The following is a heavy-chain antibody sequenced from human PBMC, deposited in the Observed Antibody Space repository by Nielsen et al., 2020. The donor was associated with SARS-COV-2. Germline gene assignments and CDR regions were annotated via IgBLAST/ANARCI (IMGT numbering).Heavy chain of an antibody. J-gene: IGHJ6*02. Sequence: VRQMPGKGLEWMGIIYPGDSDTRYSPSFQGQVTISADKSISTAYLQWSSLKASDTAMYYCARLTYSSGWYWGYYYYYGMDVWGQGTTVTVSS. CDR2: IYPGDSDT. CDR3: ARLTYSSGWYWGYYYYYGMDV. V-gene: IGHV5-51*01. D-gene: IGHD6-13*01.